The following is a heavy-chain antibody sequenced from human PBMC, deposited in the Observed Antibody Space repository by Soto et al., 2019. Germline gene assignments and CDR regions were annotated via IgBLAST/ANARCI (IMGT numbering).Heavy chain of an antibody. J-gene: IGHJ6*02. D-gene: IGHD3-10*01. CDR2: MNPNSGNT. CDR1: GYTFTSYD. CDR3: AREALWFGRNYYYYGMAV. Sequence: ASVKVSCKASGYTFTSYDINWVRQATGQGLEWMGWMNPNSGNTGYAQKFQGRVTMTRNTSISTAYMELSSLRSEDTAVYYCAREALWFGRNYYYYGMAVWGQGTTVTVSS. V-gene: IGHV1-8*01.